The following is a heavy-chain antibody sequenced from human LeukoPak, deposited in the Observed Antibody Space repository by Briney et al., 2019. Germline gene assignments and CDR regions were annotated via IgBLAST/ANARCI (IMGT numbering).Heavy chain of an antibody. V-gene: IGHV3-7*03. CDR3: ARAVTSTEGY. CDR2: LNEDGSEK. J-gene: IGHJ4*02. CDR1: GFSFSKSS. Sequence: GGSLRLSCAASGFSFSKSSMLWFRQAPGKGLEWVASLNEDGSEKYYVDSVKGRFTISRDNAQKSLYLEMKSLSAKDTAVYYCARAVTSTEGYWGQGTLVTVSS.